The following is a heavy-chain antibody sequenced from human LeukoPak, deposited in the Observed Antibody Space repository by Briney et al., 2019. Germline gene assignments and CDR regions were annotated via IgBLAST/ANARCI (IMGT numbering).Heavy chain of an antibody. CDR2: IRDDGSIK. J-gene: IGHJ4*02. Sequence: GGSLRLSCAASGFIFSNFGMHWVRQAPGKGLEWVAFIRDDGSIKNYADSVRGRSTISRDSSKNTLYLQMNSLRTEDMAVYYCARDSCSGDRCWRYFVNWGQGTLVTVSS. CDR1: GFIFSNFG. V-gene: IGHV3-30*02. CDR3: ARDSCSGDRCWRYFVN. D-gene: IGHD2-15*01.